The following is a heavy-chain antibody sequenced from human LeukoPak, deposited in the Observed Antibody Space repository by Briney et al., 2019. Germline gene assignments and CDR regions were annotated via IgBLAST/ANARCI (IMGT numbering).Heavy chain of an antibody. CDR3: AKDQYGSGSYYTGVFDI. CDR1: GFTFSSYD. CDR2: ISYDGSNK. V-gene: IGHV3-30*18. Sequence: PGRSLRLSCAASGFTFSSYDMHWVRQAPGKGLEWVAVISYDGSNKYYADSVKGRFTISRDNSKNTLYLQMNSLRAEDTAVYYCAKDQYGSGSYYTGVFDIWGQGTMVTVSS. D-gene: IGHD3-10*01. J-gene: IGHJ3*02.